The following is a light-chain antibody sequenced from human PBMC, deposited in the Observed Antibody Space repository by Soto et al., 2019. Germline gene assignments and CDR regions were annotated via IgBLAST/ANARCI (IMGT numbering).Light chain of an antibody. CDR1: QSVSSN. V-gene: IGKV3D-15*01. Sequence: EIVMTQSPATLSVSPGERATLSCRASQSVSSNLAWYQQKPGQAPRLLIYGASTRAAGIAARFSGSGSGTEFTLTISSLQSEDFAVYYCQQYNKWPPWTFGQGTKVDI. J-gene: IGKJ1*01. CDR3: QQYNKWPPWT. CDR2: GAS.